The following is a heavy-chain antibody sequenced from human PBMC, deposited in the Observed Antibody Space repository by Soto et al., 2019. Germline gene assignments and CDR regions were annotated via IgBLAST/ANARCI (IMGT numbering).Heavy chain of an antibody. Sequence: PGESLKISCKGSGYTFTEYWISWVRQMPGKGPEWMGRTDPSDSRTHYSASFQGHVSISSDKSSGAAYLKWSTLKASDTAMYYCTRHPKTLPTAPYEYFQYWGQGTLVTVSS. CDR3: TRHPKTLPTAPYEYFQY. D-gene: IGHD1-1*01. CDR2: TDPSDSRT. J-gene: IGHJ1*01. CDR1: GYTFTEYW. V-gene: IGHV5-10-1*01.